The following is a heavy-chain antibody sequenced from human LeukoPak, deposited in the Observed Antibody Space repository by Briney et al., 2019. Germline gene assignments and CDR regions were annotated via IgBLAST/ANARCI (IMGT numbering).Heavy chain of an antibody. CDR3: ARDQVAGNWFDP. CDR1: GFTFDDYA. D-gene: IGHD2-15*01. CDR2: ISWNSGSI. Sequence: GGSLRLSCAASGFTFDDYAMHWVRQAPGKGLEWVSGISWNSGSIGYADSVKGRFTISRDNAKNSLYLQMNSLRSEDTAVYYCARDQVAGNWFDPWGQGTLVTVSS. V-gene: IGHV3-9*01. J-gene: IGHJ5*02.